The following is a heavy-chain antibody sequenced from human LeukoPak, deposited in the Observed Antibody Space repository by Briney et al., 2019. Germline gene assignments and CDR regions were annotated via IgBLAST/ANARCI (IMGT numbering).Heavy chain of an antibody. CDR2: IRYDRRNQ. V-gene: IGHV3-30*02. Sequence: GGSLRLSCAASGFTFSSYGMHWVRQAPGKGLEWVAFIRYDRRNQYYADSVKGRFTISRDNSKNTLYLQMNSLRAEDTAVYYCAKDYSDSSGYFRVPHVFDFWGQGTLVTVSS. D-gene: IGHD3-22*01. CDR1: GFTFSSYG. CDR3: AKDYSDSSGYFRVPHVFDF. J-gene: IGHJ4*02.